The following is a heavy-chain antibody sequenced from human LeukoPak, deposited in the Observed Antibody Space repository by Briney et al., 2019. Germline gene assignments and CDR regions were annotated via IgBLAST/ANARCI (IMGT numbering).Heavy chain of an antibody. V-gene: IGHV3-7*01. D-gene: IGHD6-19*01. CDR1: GFTFSSYW. CDR3: ARLDRAVAGFFDY. Sequence: GGSLRLSCAASGFTFSSYWMSWVRQAPGKGLEWVANIKQDGSEKYYVDSVKGRFTISKDNDKNSLYLQMNSLRAEDTAVYYCARLDRAVAGFFDYWGQGTLVTVSS. CDR2: IKQDGSEK. J-gene: IGHJ4*02.